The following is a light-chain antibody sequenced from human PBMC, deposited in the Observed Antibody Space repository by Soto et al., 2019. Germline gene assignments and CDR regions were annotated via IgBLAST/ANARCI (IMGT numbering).Light chain of an antibody. CDR3: QQYYSYPIT. J-gene: IGKJ5*01. CDR2: AAS. CDR1: QGISNH. V-gene: IGKV1-8*01. Sequence: IHMTQSPSSLSASVGDRVTITCRASQGISNHLAWYQHKPGKVPKLLIYAASTLQSGVPSRFSGSGSGTDFTLTISCLQSEDFATYYCQQYYSYPITFGQGTRLENK.